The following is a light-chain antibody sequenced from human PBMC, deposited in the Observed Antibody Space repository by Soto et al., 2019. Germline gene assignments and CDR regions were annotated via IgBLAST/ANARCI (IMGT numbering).Light chain of an antibody. CDR1: SSDVGGYNY. CDR3: NSYTSSSTRV. CDR2: EVN. V-gene: IGLV2-14*01. Sequence: QSALTQPASVSGSPGQSITISCTGTSSDVGGYNYVSWYQQHPGKAPKLMIYEVNNRPSGVSNRFSGSKSGNTASLTISGLQPEDEADYYCNSYTSSSTRVFGGGTKVTVL. J-gene: IGLJ3*02.